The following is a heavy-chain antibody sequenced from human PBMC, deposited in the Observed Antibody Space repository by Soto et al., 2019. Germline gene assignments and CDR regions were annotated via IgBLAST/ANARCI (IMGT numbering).Heavy chain of an antibody. Sequence: EVQLLESGGGLLQPGGSLRLSCSASGFTFNNYAMAWVRQAPGEGLEWVSGISGSGATPYYADSVKVRFTIPRYNSKNTLFLQMTSLSAADTVVYFRPKAVYCTGVSWYFYFFDSWRQGTLVTFS. CDR2: ISGSGATP. CDR1: GFTFNNYA. D-gene: IGHD2-15*01. CDR3: PKAVYCTGVSWYFYFFDS. J-gene: IGHJ4*02. V-gene: IGHV3-23*01.